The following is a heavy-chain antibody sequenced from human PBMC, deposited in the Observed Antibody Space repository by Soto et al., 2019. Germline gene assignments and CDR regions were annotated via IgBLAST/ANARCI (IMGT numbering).Heavy chain of an antibody. J-gene: IGHJ6*02. CDR1: GFTFGRHW. Sequence: EVQLVESGGGLVQPGGSLRLSCVVSGFTFGRHWMSWVRQAPGKGLEWVANIKEDGSEKNTVDSLKRRFTISRDNARNSVYLQMSSLRAEDTAVYYWARVENSFGGMDVWGQGTTVIVS. CDR2: IKEDGSEK. CDR3: ARVENSFGGMDV. D-gene: IGHD3-16*01. V-gene: IGHV3-7*05.